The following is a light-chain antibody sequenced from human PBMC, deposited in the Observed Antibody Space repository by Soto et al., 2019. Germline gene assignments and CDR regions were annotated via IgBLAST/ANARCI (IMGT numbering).Light chain of an antibody. J-gene: IGKJ3*01. Sequence: KVMTHSPATLSVSLGERSTLSFRASQSVARNLAWYQQKPGQAPRLLIYAASTRATGTPARFSGSGSGTEFTLTITRLEPKDFAVYYCQKYDGSLFNFGTGNKVDIK. V-gene: IGKV3-15*01. CDR3: QKYDGSLFN. CDR1: QSVARN. CDR2: AAS.